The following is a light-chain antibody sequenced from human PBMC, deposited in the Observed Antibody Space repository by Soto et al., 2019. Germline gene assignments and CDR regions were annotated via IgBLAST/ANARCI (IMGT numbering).Light chain of an antibody. Sequence: DIQMTQSPSTLSASLGDSVTLTCRASQTISTWLAWYQQKPGKAPKLLIYKASSLEGGVPSRFSGSGSGAEFSLTISSLQPDDFATYYCQQYDTYPWTFGHGTKVESK. CDR2: KAS. CDR1: QTISTW. CDR3: QQYDTYPWT. J-gene: IGKJ1*01. V-gene: IGKV1-5*03.